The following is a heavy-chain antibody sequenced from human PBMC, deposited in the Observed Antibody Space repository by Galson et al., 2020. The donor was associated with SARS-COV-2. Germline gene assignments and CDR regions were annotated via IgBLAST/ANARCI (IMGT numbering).Heavy chain of an antibody. V-gene: IGHV2-70*11. Sequence: SGPTLVKPTQTLTLTCTFSGFSLSTSGMCVSWIRQPPGKALEWLARIDWDDDKYYSTSLKTRLTISKDTSKNQVVLTMTNMDPVDTATYYGSRIWAAAGAGADYWGQGTRVTVAS. CDR2: IDWDDDK. D-gene: IGHD6-13*01. J-gene: IGHJ4*02. CDR3: SRIWAAAGAGADY. CDR1: GFSLSTSGMC.